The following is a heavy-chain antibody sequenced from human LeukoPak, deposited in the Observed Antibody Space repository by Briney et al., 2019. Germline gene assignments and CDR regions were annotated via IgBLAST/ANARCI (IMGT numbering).Heavy chain of an antibody. CDR1: GFTFDDYA. CDR3: ARSDWLDS. Sequence: PGGSLRLSCAASGFTFDDYAMHWVRQAPGKGLEWVSGISWNSGSIGYADSVKGRFTISRDNAKNTLHLQMDSLRAEDTAVYYCARSDWLDSWGQGTLVIVSS. V-gene: IGHV3-9*01. CDR2: ISWNSGSI. J-gene: IGHJ5*01.